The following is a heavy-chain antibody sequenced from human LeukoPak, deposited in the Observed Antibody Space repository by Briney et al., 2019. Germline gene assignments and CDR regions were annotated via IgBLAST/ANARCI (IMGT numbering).Heavy chain of an antibody. J-gene: IGHJ4*02. CDR2: ISYDGTNK. CDR3: ARGGYTHFDY. D-gene: IGHD5-12*01. Sequence: PGGSLRLSCAASGFTFNSYAMHWVRQAPGKGLEWVALISYDGTNKYYADSVKGRFTISRDNAKNTLYLQMNSLRAEDTAVYYCARGGYTHFDYWGQGTLVTVSS. CDR1: GFTFNSYA. V-gene: IGHV3-30-3*01.